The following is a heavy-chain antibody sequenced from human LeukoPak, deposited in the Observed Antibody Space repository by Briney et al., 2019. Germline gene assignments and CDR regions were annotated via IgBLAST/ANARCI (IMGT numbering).Heavy chain of an antibody. J-gene: IGHJ5*02. V-gene: IGHV1-2*02. Sequence: GASVKVSCKASGYTFTGHYMHWVRQAPGQGLEWMGWINPNSGGTNYAQKFQGRVTMTRGTSISTAYMELSRLRSDDTAVYYCARDRYCSGGSCIRPNWFDPWGQGTLVTVSS. CDR2: INPNSGGT. D-gene: IGHD2-15*01. CDR1: GYTFTGHY. CDR3: ARDRYCSGGSCIRPNWFDP.